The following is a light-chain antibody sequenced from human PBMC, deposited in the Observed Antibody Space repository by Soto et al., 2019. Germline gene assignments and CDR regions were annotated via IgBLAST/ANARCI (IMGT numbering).Light chain of an antibody. CDR2: WAS. J-gene: IGKJ3*01. V-gene: IGKV4-1*01. Sequence: DIVMTQSPDSLAVSLGESATINCKSSQSVLDMSNNNNCLAWFQQKPGQPPKLLIYWASTRESGVPDRFTGRGSGTDFTLTISSLQAEDVAVYYCPQFSSNLFTFGPGTKVDIK. CDR1: QSVLDMSNNNNC. CDR3: PQFSSNLFT.